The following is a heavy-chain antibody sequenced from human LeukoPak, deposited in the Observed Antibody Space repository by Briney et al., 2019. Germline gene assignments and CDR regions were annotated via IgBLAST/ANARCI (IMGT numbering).Heavy chain of an antibody. CDR1: GFTVSSNY. CDR3: ASSIVLMVYAIPRPDAFDI. Sequence: GGSLRLSCAASGFTVSSNYTSWVRQAPGKGLEWVSVIYSGGSTYYADSVKGRFTISRDNSKNTLYLQMNSLRAEDTAVYYCASSIVLMVYAIPRPDAFDIWGQGTMVTVSS. CDR2: IYSGGST. D-gene: IGHD2-8*01. V-gene: IGHV3-53*01. J-gene: IGHJ3*02.